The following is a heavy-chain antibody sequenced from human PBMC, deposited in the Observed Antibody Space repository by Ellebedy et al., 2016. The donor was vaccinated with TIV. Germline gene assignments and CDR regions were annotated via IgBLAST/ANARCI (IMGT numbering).Heavy chain of an antibody. CDR1: GFTFSSYS. CDR2: ISSSSSYI. J-gene: IGHJ4*02. V-gene: IGHV3-21*01. Sequence: GESLKISXAASGFTFSSYSMNWVRQAPGKGLEWVSSISSSSSYIYYADSVKGRFTISRDNSKNTLYLQMNSLRVEDTAVYYCAKGDGSGWYNPIFDYWGQGTLVTVSS. D-gene: IGHD6-19*01. CDR3: AKGDGSGWYNPIFDY.